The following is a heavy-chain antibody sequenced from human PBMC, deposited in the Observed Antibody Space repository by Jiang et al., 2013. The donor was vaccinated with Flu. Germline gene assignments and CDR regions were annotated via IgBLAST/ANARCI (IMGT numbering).Heavy chain of an antibody. CDR2: IYYSGST. J-gene: IGHJ4*02. Sequence: GSGLVKPPQTLSPTCTVSGGSIDSGGPYWSWVRQHPVKGLEWIGYIYYSGSTYYNPSLERRVTISLDTSRNQFYLKLSSVTAADTAVYYCARRRPGDARIFDYWGQGTLVTVSS. CDR1: GGSIDSGGPY. CDR3: ARRRPGDARIFDY. V-gene: IGHV4-31*03. D-gene: IGHD3-16*01.